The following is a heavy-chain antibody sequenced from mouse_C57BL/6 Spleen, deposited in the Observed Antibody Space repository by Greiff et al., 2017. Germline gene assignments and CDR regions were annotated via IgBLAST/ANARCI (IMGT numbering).Heavy chain of an antibody. CDR3: ARRYYSNWYFDV. D-gene: IGHD2-5*01. Sequence: EVHLVESGGGLVKPGGSLKLSCAASGFTFSDYGMHWARQAPEKGLEWVAYISSGSSTIYYADTVKGRFTISRDNAKNTLFLQMTSLRSEDTAMYYCARRYYSNWYFDVWGTGTTVTVSS. CDR2: ISSGSSTI. V-gene: IGHV5-17*01. CDR1: GFTFSDYG. J-gene: IGHJ1*03.